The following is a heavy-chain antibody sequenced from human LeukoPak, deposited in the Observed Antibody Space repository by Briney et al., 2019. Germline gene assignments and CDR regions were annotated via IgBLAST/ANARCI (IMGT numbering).Heavy chain of an antibody. V-gene: IGHV3-23*01. Sequence: PGGSLRLSCAASGFTFSTYVVNWVRQAPGKGLEWVSTITGSGGSTYYADSVKGRFTISRDNSKNTLYLQMSSLRVEDTAVYYCARDLDCNYWGQGTLVTVSS. CDR3: ARDLDCNY. CDR1: GFTFSTYV. J-gene: IGHJ4*02. D-gene: IGHD2-15*01. CDR2: ITGSGGST.